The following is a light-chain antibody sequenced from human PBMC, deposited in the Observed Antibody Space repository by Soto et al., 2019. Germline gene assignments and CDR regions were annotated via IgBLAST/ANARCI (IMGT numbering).Light chain of an antibody. V-gene: IGLV1-44*01. CDR2: SNN. Sequence: QSVLTQPPSASGTPGRGFTSPCLGRSSNIGSNTVNWYQRLPGTAPKLLIYSNNQRPSGVPDRFSGSKSGTSASLAISGLQSEDEADYYCAAWDDSLNGVVFGGGTKVTVL. J-gene: IGLJ2*01. CDR3: AAWDDSLNGVV. CDR1: SSNIGSNT.